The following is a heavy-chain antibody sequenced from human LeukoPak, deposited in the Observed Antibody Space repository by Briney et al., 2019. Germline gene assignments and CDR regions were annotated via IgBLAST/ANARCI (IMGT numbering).Heavy chain of an antibody. CDR3: ARERVGAFDI. J-gene: IGHJ3*02. V-gene: IGHV4-61*01. CDR1: GGSVSSGSYY. CDR2: IYYSGST. Sequence: SETLSLTCTVSGGSVSSGSYYWSWIRQPPGKGLEWIGYIYYSGSTNYNPSLKSRVTISVDTSKNQFSLKLSSVTAADTAVYYCARERVGAFDIWGQGTMVTVSS.